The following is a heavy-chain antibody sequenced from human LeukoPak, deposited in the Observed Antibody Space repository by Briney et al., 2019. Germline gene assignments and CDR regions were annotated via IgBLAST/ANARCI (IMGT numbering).Heavy chain of an antibody. Sequence: GGSLRLSCAASGFTFSSYWMHWLCQVPGKGLVWVARISSDESSTTYADSVKGRFTISRDNAKNTLYLQMNSLRVEDTAVYYCARVYSSGWYRFDYWGQGTLVIVSS. CDR3: ARVYSSGWYRFDY. D-gene: IGHD6-19*01. CDR2: ISSDESST. J-gene: IGHJ4*02. V-gene: IGHV3-74*01. CDR1: GFTFSSYW.